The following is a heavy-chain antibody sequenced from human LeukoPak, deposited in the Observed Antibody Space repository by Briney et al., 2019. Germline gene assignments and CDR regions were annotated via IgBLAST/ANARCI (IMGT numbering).Heavy chain of an antibody. V-gene: IGHV4-34*01. CDR1: GGSFSGYY. CDR2: INHSGST. Sequence: PSETLSLTCAVYGGSFSGYYWSWIRQPPGKGLEWIGEINHSGSTNYNPSLKSRVTISVDTSKNQFSLKLSSVTAADTAVYYCARRSYDLGYCSGGSCYSTDAFDIWGQGTMVTVSS. CDR3: ARRSYDLGYCSGGSCYSTDAFDI. D-gene: IGHD2-15*01. J-gene: IGHJ3*02.